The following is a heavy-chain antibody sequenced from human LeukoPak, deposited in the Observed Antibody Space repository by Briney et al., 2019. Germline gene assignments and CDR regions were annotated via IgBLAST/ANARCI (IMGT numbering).Heavy chain of an antibody. V-gene: IGHV4-34*01. CDR2: INHSGST. D-gene: IGHD3-3*01. J-gene: IGHJ6*02. Sequence: NPSETLSLTCAVYGGSFSGYYWSWIRQAPGKGLEWIGEINHSGSTNYNPSLKSRVTISVDTSKNQFSLKLSSVTAADTAVYYCARGLYDFWSGYSYYYYGMDVWGQGTTVTVSS. CDR3: ARGLYDFWSGYSYYYYGMDV. CDR1: GGSFSGYY.